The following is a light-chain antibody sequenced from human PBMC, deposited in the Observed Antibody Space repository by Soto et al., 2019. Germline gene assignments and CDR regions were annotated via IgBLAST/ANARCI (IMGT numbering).Light chain of an antibody. CDR2: GAS. CDR1: QSVSSSN. V-gene: IGKV3-15*01. CDR3: QQYNNWPLT. Sequence: EIVLTQSPGTLSLSPGERATLSCRASQSVSSSNLAWYQQKPGQAPRLLIYGASTRATGIPARFSGSGSGTEFTLTISSLQSEDFAVYYCQQYNNWPLTFGPGTKVDIK. J-gene: IGKJ3*01.